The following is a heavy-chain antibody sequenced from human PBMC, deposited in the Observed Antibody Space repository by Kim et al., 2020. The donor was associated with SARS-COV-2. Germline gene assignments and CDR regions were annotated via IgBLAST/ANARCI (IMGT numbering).Heavy chain of an antibody. CDR3: ARAPTIFERLDP. CDR2: INPSGDST. D-gene: IGHD3-3*01. Sequence: ASVKVSCKASGYTFTSYYMHWVRQAPGQGLEWMGIINPSGDSTTYAQKFQGRVTMTRDTSTSTVYMELSSLKSEDTAVYYCARAPTIFERLDPWGQGTLVTVSS. J-gene: IGHJ5*02. CDR1: GYTFTSYY. V-gene: IGHV1-46*01.